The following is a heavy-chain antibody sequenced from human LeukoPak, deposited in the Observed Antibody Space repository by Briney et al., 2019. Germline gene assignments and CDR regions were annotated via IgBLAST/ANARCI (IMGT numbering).Heavy chain of an antibody. Sequence: SETLSLTCTVSGGSISNYYWSWIRQPPGKGLEWIGYIYYSGSTYYNPSLKSRVTISVDTSKNQFSLKLSSVTAADTAVYYCARDQGGYDFWSGYYTGWFDPWGQGTLVTVSS. CDR1: GGSISNYY. J-gene: IGHJ5*02. V-gene: IGHV4-30-4*01. D-gene: IGHD3-3*01. CDR2: IYYSGST. CDR3: ARDQGGYDFWSGYYTGWFDP.